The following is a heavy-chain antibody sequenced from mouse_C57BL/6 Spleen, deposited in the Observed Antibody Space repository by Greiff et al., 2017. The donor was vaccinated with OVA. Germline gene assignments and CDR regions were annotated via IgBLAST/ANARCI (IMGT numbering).Heavy chain of an antibody. CDR2: IDPSASYT. CDR1: GYTFTSYW. J-gene: IGHJ1*03. CDR3: ARRGYGSSYWYFDV. V-gene: IGHV1-50*01. D-gene: IGHD1-1*01. Sequence: VQLQQPGAELVKPGASVKLSCKASGYTFTSYWMQWVKQRPGQGLEWIGEIDPSASYTNYNQKFKGKATLTVDTFSSTAYMQLSSLTSEDSAVYYCARRGYGSSYWYFDVWGTGTTVTVSS.